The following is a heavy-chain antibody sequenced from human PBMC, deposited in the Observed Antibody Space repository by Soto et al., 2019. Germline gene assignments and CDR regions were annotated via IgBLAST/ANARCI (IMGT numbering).Heavy chain of an antibody. CDR1: GGSISSYY. Sequence: PSETLSLTCTVSGGSISSYYLSWIRQSPEKGLEYIGYISYSGSINSNPSLKSRVTMSVDTSKNQFSLKLSSVTAADTAVYYCARERPDGARLDPWGQGTLVTVPQ. CDR3: ARERPDGARLDP. J-gene: IGHJ5*02. V-gene: IGHV4-59*12. D-gene: IGHD6-6*01. CDR2: ISYSGSI.